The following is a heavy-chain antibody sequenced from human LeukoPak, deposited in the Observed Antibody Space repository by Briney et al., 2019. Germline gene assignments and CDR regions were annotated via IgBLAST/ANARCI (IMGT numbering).Heavy chain of an antibody. V-gene: IGHV1-18*01. CDR3: ARNYDSSKDGNDY. CDR1: GGTFSSYA. CDR2: ISSYHGKT. J-gene: IGHJ4*02. Sequence: EASVKVSCKASGGTFSSYAISWVRQAPGQGLEWVGWISSYHGKTNYGKNVQGRVTMTTDTSTSTAYMELRSLRSDDTAIYYCARNYDSSKDGNDYWGQGTLVTVSS. D-gene: IGHD3-22*01.